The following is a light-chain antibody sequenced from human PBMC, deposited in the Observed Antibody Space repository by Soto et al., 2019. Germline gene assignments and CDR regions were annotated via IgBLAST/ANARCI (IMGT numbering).Light chain of an antibody. CDR3: MQALQSPLT. J-gene: IGKJ4*01. CDR2: LAS. CDR1: RSLLHSNGYNY. Sequence: EIVMTQSPLSLSVTPGEPASISCRSSRSLLHSNGYNYLDWYLQKPGQSPQVLIYLASHRASGVPDRFSGSGSGTDFTLKISRVEAEDVGVYYCMQALQSPLTFGGGTKVEIK. V-gene: IGKV2-28*01.